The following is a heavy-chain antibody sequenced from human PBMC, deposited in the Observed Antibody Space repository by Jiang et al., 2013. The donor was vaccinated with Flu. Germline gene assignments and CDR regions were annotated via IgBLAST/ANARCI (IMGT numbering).Heavy chain of an antibody. CDR3: ARTVTTQTHYFDY. D-gene: IGHD4-17*01. CDR1: GFSLSTKGMR. CDR2: IDWDDEK. Sequence: KPTQTLTLTCTFSGFSLSTKGMRVSWIRQPPGKALEWLARIDWDDEKFYSTSLKTRLTISKDTSKNQVVLTMTNMDPVDTGTYYCARTVTTQTHYFDYWGQGTLVTVSS. J-gene: IGHJ4*02. V-gene: IGHV2-70*04.